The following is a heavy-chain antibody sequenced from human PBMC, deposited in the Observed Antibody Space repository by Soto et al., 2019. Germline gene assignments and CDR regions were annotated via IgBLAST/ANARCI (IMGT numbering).Heavy chain of an antibody. J-gene: IGHJ4*02. V-gene: IGHV4-31*03. CDR1: GGSISSGGYY. D-gene: IGHD3-16*02. CDR3: ARNPQTFGGVIDQTPLFDY. Sequence: TLPLTCTVSGGSISSGGYYWSWIRKHPGKGLEWIGYIYYSGSTYYNPSLKSRATISVDTSKNQFSLKLSSVTAADTAVYYCARNPQTFGGVIDQTPLFDYWGQGTLVTVSS. CDR2: IYYSGST.